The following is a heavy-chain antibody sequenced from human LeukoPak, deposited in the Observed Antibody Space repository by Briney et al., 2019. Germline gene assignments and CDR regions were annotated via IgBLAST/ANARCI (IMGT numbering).Heavy chain of an antibody. Sequence: ASETLSLTCTVSGGSISSSSYYWAWIRQPPGKGLQWIGSMYYSGSTYYHPSLKSRVTISVDTSKNQFSLKVSSVTAADTAVYYCARHRGYYDSSGYYVSPFDYWGQGTLVTVSS. CDR3: ARHRGYYDSSGYYVSPFDY. J-gene: IGHJ4*02. V-gene: IGHV4-39*01. D-gene: IGHD3-22*01. CDR1: GGSISSSSYY. CDR2: MYYSGST.